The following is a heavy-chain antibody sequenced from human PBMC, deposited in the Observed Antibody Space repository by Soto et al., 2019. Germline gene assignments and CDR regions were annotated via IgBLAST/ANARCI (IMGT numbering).Heavy chain of an antibody. V-gene: IGHV4-4*07. D-gene: IGHD1-1*01. Sequence: SETLSLTCTVSGASISGFYWSWIRKSAGKGLEWIGRIYATGTTYYNPSLKSRVMMSVDTSKKQFSLKLRSVTAADTAVYYCVRDGTKTLRDWFDPWGQGISVTVSS. CDR1: GASISGFY. CDR2: IYATGTT. CDR3: VRDGTKTLRDWFDP. J-gene: IGHJ5*02.